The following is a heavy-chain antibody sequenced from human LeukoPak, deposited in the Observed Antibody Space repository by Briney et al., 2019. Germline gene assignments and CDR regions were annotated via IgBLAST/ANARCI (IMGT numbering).Heavy chain of an antibody. J-gene: IGHJ4*02. Sequence: SDTLSLTCAVSGYSITSSSWWGWIRQPPGKGLEWIGYIYHSGTTYYNPSLQSRVTMSVDTSKNQFSLKLSSVTAVDTAVYYCARKENVYYYFDYWGQGTLVTVTS. CDR2: IYHSGTT. D-gene: IGHD3-10*01. CDR1: GYSITSSSW. CDR3: ARKENVYYYFDY. V-gene: IGHV4-28*01.